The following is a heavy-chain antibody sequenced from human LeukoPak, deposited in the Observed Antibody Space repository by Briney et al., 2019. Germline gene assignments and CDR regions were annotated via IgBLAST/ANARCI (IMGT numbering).Heavy chain of an antibody. CDR1: GGTFSSYA. V-gene: IGHV1-18*01. J-gene: IGHJ4*02. Sequence: GASVKVSCKASGGTFSSYAISWVRQAPGQGLEWMGWISAYNGNTNYAQKLQGRVTMTTDTSTSTAYMELRSLRSDDTAVYYCARGVHCSGGSCYLDYWGQGTLVTVSS. CDR2: ISAYNGNT. CDR3: ARGVHCSGGSCYLDY. D-gene: IGHD2-15*01.